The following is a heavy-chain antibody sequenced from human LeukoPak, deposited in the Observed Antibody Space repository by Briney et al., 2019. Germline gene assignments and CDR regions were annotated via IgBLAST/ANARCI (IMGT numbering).Heavy chain of an antibody. CDR2: IYTSGST. J-gene: IGHJ5*02. V-gene: IGHV4-4*07. D-gene: IGHD3-3*01. CDR1: GGSISSYY. CDR3: ARHPTTNFWSGYYGGWFDP. Sequence: PSETLSLTCTVSGGSISSYYWSWIRQPAGKGLEWIGRIYTSGSTNYNPSLKSRVTMSVDTSKNQFSLKLSSVTAADTAVYYCARHPTTNFWSGYYGGWFDPWGQGTLVTVSS.